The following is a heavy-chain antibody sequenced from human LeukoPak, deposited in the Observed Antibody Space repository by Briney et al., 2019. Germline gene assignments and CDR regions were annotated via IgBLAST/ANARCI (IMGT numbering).Heavy chain of an antibody. V-gene: IGHV4-34*01. CDR1: GGSISGYY. D-gene: IGHD6-19*01. CDR2: INHSGST. Sequence: SETLSLTCSVSGGSISGYYWSWIRQPPGKGLEWIGEINHSGSTNYNPSLKSRVTISVDTSKNQFSLKLSSVTAADTAVYYCARGRQWPVRGYFDYWGQGTLVTVSS. CDR3: ARGRQWPVRGYFDY. J-gene: IGHJ4*02.